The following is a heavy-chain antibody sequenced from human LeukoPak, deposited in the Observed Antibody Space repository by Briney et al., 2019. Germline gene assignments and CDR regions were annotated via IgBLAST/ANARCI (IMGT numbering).Heavy chain of an antibody. CDR2: ITGHGDTT. V-gene: IGHV3-23*01. CDR3: ARRAGAYSHPYDY. D-gene: IGHD4/OR15-4a*01. J-gene: IGHJ4*02. Sequence: GGTQRLSCAASGFSFSNYGMNWVRQAPGKGLEWVSGITGHGDTTYYADSVKGRFTISRDNSKNTLYLQMNSLRAEDTAVYYCARRAGAYSHPYDYWGQGTLVTVSS. CDR1: GFSFSNYG.